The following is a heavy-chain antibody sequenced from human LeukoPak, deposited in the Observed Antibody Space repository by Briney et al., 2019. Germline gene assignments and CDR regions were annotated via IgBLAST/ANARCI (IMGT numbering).Heavy chain of an antibody. Sequence: SETLSLTCTVSGGSISSGGYYWSWIRQPPGKGLEWIGYIYHSGSTYYNPSLKSRVTISVDRSKNQFSLKLSSVTAADTAVYYCASDKIPGFPIFDYWGQGTLVTVSS. J-gene: IGHJ4*02. CDR3: ASDKIPGFPIFDY. D-gene: IGHD2-2*01. CDR1: GGSISSGGYY. V-gene: IGHV4-30-2*01. CDR2: IYHSGST.